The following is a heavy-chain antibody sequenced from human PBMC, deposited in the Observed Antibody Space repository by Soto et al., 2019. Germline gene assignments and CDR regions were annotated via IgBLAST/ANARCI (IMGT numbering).Heavy chain of an antibody. J-gene: IGHJ4*02. Sequence: EMQLLVSGGGLVQPGGSLRLSCAASGFPFSSYAMSWVRQAPGKGLEWVSGISGSGGLTYYADSVKGRFTISRDNSKNTLYLQMNSLIADDTAVYYCAISLSASPSSFFDYWGQGTLVSVSS. V-gene: IGHV3-23*01. CDR3: AISLSASPSSFFDY. CDR1: GFPFSSYA. CDR2: ISGSGGLT.